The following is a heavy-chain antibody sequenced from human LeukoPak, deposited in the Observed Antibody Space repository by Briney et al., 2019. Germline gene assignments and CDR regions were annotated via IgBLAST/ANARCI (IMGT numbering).Heavy chain of an antibody. J-gene: IGHJ3*02. CDR1: GGSISSGSYY. CDR3: ARDNHDSSGYYYVGDAFDI. Sequence: SQTLSVTCTVSGGSISSGSYYWSWIRQPAGKGLEWIGRIYTSGSTNYNPSLKSRVTISVDTSKNQFSLKLSSVTAADTAVYCCARDNHDSSGYYYVGDAFDIWGEGTRVSVSS. CDR2: IYTSGST. V-gene: IGHV4-61*02. D-gene: IGHD3-22*01.